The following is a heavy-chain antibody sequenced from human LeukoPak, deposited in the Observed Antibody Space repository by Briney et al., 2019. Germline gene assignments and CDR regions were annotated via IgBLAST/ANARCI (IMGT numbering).Heavy chain of an antibody. CDR3: TRDQVSVAGTGIDY. J-gene: IGHJ4*02. Sequence: GGSLRLSCAASGFTFSSYGMSWVRQAPGKGLEWVSAISGSGGSTYYADSVKGRFTISRDNAKNSLYLQMNSLRAEDTAVYYCTRDQVSVAGTGIDYWGQGTLVTVSS. CDR1: GFTFSSYG. CDR2: ISGSGGST. D-gene: IGHD6-19*01. V-gene: IGHV3-23*01.